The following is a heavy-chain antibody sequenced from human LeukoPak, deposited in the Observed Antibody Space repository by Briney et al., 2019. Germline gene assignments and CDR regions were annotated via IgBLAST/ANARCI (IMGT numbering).Heavy chain of an antibody. V-gene: IGHV4-34*01. CDR1: GGSFSGYY. J-gene: IGHJ4*02. D-gene: IGHD3-10*01. Sequence: SETLSLTCAVYGGSFSGYYWSWIRQPPWKGLEWIGEINHSGSTNYNPPLKSRVTISLDTSQNQFSLKLSSVTAADTAVYYCARVAVRGVLLREAHKYFDYWGQGTLVTVSS. CDR3: ARVAVRGVLLREAHKYFDY. CDR2: INHSGST.